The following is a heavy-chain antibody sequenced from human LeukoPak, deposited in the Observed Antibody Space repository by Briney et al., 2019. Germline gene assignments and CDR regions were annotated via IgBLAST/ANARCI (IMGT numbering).Heavy chain of an antibody. J-gene: IGHJ4*02. CDR2: ITSSSSSI. Sequence: KTGGSLRLSCAASGAYGFTFSSYSMNWVRQAPGKGLEWVSTITSSSSSIYYADSVEGRFTVSRDNAKTSLYLQMNSLRAEDTAVYYCATFAGIQLRSNFDYWGQGTLVTVSS. D-gene: IGHD5-18*01. CDR3: ATFAGIQLRSNFDY. CDR1: GAYGFTFSSYS. V-gene: IGHV3-21*06.